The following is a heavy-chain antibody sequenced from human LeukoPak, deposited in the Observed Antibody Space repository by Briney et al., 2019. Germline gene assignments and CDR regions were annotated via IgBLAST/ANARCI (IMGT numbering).Heavy chain of an antibody. CDR3: ARENPFTIFGVVISWFDP. D-gene: IGHD3-3*01. CDR1: GASISSYY. Sequence: SETLSLTCAVSGASISSYYWSWIRQPPGKGLEWIGYIYYSGSTNYNPSLKSRVTISVDTSKNQFSLKLSSVTAADTAVYYCARENPFTIFGVVISWFDPWGQGTLVTVSS. CDR2: IYYSGST. J-gene: IGHJ5*02. V-gene: IGHV4-59*01.